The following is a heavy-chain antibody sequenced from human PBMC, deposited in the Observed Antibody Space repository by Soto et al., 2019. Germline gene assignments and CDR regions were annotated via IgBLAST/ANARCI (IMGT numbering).Heavy chain of an antibody. J-gene: IGHJ4*02. Sequence: EVQILESGGGLVQPGGSLRLSCAASGFTFSNYAMTWVRQAPGRGLEWVSAVSANRDYAYYADSVKDRFTISRDNSKNTLYLQMDSLRAEDTAVYYCAKVPSQYIWGSYLRYYDYWGQGTLVTVSS. CDR3: AKVPSQYIWGSYLRYYDY. CDR2: VSANRDYA. D-gene: IGHD3-16*02. V-gene: IGHV3-23*01. CDR1: GFTFSNYA.